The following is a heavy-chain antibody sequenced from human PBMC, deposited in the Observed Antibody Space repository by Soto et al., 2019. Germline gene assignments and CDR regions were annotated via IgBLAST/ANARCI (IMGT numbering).Heavy chain of an antibody. CDR2: ISYDGSNK. V-gene: IGHV3-30-3*01. D-gene: IGHD3-16*01. Sequence: GGSLRLSCAASGFTFSSYAMHWVRQAPGKGLEWVAVISYDGSNKYYADSVKGRFTISRDNSKNTLYLQMNSLRAEDTAVYYCTPLDSDYDAFDIWGQGTMVTVSS. J-gene: IGHJ3*02. CDR3: TPLDSDYDAFDI. CDR1: GFTFSSYA.